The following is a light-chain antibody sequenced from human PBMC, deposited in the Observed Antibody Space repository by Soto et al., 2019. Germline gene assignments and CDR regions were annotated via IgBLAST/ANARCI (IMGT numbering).Light chain of an antibody. CDR2: EVT. CDR1: SGDVGGYDF. V-gene: IGLV2-8*01. J-gene: IGLJ2*01. Sequence: QSALTQPPSASGSHGQSVTISCTGTSGDVGGYDFVSWYQQHPGSAPRLIIYEVTKRPSGVTDRFSGSKSGNTAYLTVSGLQTEDDADYYCSSYTGTDNLIFGGGTKLTVL. CDR3: SSYTGTDNLI.